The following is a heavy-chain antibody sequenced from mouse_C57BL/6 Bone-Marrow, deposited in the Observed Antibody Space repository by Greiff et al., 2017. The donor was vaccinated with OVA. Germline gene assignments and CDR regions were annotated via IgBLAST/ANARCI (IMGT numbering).Heavy chain of an antibody. J-gene: IGHJ1*03. V-gene: IGHV1-39*01. CDR1: GYSFTDYN. CDR2: INPNYGNT. CDR3: EFDYGSSYRYFAV. Sequence: EVQLQESGPELVKPGASVKISCKASGYSFTDYNMNWVKQSNGKSLEWIGVINPNYGNTCYNQKFKGKTTLTVDQSSSTAYMQLNSLTSEDAAVYYCEFDYGSSYRYFAVWGRGTTVTVSS. D-gene: IGHD1-1*01.